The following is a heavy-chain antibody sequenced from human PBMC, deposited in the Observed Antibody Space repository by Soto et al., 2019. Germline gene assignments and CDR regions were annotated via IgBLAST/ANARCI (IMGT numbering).Heavy chain of an antibody. J-gene: IGHJ6*02. CDR3: AKGRGGAQYYYGLEV. V-gene: IGHV3-23*01. D-gene: IGHD3-10*01. Sequence: EVQLLESGGGLVQPGESLTLYCAASGFTFNTNAMTWDRRDPGKGLEWVSAIRGSGATTYVAASVKGRFTISRDNSKDTLYLQMNSLRAEDRAIYYCAKGRGGAQYYYGLEVWGQGTTVTVSS. CDR2: IRGSGATT. CDR1: GFTFNTNA.